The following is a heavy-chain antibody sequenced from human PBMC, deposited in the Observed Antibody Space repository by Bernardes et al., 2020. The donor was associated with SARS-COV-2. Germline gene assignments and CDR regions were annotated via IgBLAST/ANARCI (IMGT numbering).Heavy chain of an antibody. Sequence: GSLRLSCAASGFTFSSSWMHWVRQAPGKGLVWVSRTNSDGSSTNYADSVKGRFTISRDNAKNTLYLQMNSLRAEDTAVYYCARDLGYCTNGVCSPWGQGTLVTVSS. CDR3: ARDLGYCTNGVCSP. D-gene: IGHD2-8*01. CDR2: TNSDGSST. J-gene: IGHJ5*02. V-gene: IGHV3-74*01. CDR1: GFTFSSSW.